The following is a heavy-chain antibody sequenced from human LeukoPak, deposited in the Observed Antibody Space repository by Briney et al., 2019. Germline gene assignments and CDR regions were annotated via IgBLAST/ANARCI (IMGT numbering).Heavy chain of an antibody. CDR1: GFTFSSYA. CDR3: AKHLGLLWFGEPFDP. CDR2: VSGDGTTT. D-gene: IGHD3-10*01. Sequence: GGSLRLSCAASGFTFSSYAMSWVRQAPGKGPEWVSGVSGDGTTTYYADSVKGQFTISRDNSKNTVYLQMKSLRAEDTAVYYCAKHLGLLWFGEPFDPWGQGTLVTVSS. J-gene: IGHJ5*02. V-gene: IGHV3-23*01.